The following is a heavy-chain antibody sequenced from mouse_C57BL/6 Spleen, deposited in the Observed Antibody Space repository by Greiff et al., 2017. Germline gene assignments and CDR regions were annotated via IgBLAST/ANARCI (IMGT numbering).Heavy chain of an antibody. J-gene: IGHJ2*01. CDR2: INPYNGDT. D-gene: IGHD1-1*01. CDR3: ARGARDTTVDYFDY. V-gene: IGHV1-20*01. Sequence: LVESGDSVKISCKASGYSFTGYFMNWVMQSHGKSLEWIGRINPYNGDTFYNQKFKGKATLTVDKSSSTAHMELRSLTSEDSAVYYCARGARDTTVDYFDYWGQGTTLTVSS. CDR1: GYSFTGYF.